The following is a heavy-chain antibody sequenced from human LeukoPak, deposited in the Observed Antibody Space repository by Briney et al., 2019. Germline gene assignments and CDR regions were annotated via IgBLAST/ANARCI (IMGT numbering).Heavy chain of an antibody. CDR1: GFSLSTSGVG. V-gene: IGHV2-5*02. J-gene: IGHJ4*02. CDR3: AGGSGRTFDY. CDR2: IFWDDDK. Sequence: SGPTLVKPTQTLTLTCTFSGFSLSTSGVGVGWIRHPPGKALEWLSLIFWDDDKRYSPSLKSRLTITKDTPKNQVVLTMTNMDPVDTGTYYCAGGSGRTFDYWGQGTLVTVSS. D-gene: IGHD3-16*01.